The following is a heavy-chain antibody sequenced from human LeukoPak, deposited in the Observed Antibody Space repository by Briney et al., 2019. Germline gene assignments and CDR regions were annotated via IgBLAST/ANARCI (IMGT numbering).Heavy chain of an antibody. V-gene: IGHV1-8*03. CDR2: MNPNSGNT. Sequence: ASVKVSCKASGYTFTSYDINWVRQATGQGLEWMGWMNPNSGNTGYAQKFQGRVTITRNTSISTAYMELSSLRSEDTAVYYCARVTMVRGVPKPNWFDPWGQGTLVTVSS. J-gene: IGHJ5*02. D-gene: IGHD3-10*01. CDR1: GYTFTSYD. CDR3: ARVTMVRGVPKPNWFDP.